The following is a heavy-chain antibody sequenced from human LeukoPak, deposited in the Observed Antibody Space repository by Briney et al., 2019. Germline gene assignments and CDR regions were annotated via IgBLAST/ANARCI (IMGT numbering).Heavy chain of an antibody. CDR3: AREDLVRGLIGPDY. V-gene: IGHV1-24*01. J-gene: IGHJ4*02. Sequence: VASVKVSCKVSGYTLTELSMHWVRQAPGKGLEWMGGFDPEDGETIYAQKFQGRVSMTTDTSTSTAYMELRSLGSDDTAVYYCAREDLVRGLIGPDYWGQGTLVTVSS. CDR2: FDPEDGET. D-gene: IGHD3-10*01. CDR1: GYTLTELS.